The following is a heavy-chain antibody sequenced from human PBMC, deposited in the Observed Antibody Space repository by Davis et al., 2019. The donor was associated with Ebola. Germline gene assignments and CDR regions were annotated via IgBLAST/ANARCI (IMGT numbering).Heavy chain of an antibody. CDR1: GGSFSDYY. CDR3: ARPSGYSSGWYNGAAFDI. D-gene: IGHD6-19*01. CDR2: INHSGST. J-gene: IGHJ3*02. Sequence: MPSETLSLTCAVYGGSFSDYYWNWIRQPPGKGLEWIGEINHSGSTNYSPSLKSRVTASVDTSKNQFSLKLSSVTATDTAVYYCARPSGYSSGWYNGAAFDIWGQGTMVIVSS. V-gene: IGHV4-34*01.